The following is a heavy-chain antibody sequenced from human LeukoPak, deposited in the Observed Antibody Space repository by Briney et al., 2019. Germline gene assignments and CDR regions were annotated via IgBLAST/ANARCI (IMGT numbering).Heavy chain of an antibody. Sequence: GGSLRLSCAASGFSFSTSWMYWLRQAPGKGLVWVSRINGDGSDPSYADSVKGRCTISRDNSKNTVYLQMNSLRAEDTAVYYCAKDMDHDYADYGFDYWGQGTPVTVSS. V-gene: IGHV3-74*01. D-gene: IGHD4-17*01. CDR2: INGDGSDP. CDR3: AKDMDHDYADYGFDY. CDR1: GFSFSTSW. J-gene: IGHJ4*02.